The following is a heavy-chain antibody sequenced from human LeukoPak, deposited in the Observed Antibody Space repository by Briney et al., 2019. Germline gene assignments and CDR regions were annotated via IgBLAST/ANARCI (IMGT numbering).Heavy chain of an antibody. V-gene: IGHV1-69*05. Sequence: SVKVSCKASGGTFSSYAISWVRQAPGQGLEWMGGIIPIFGTANYAQKFQGRVTITTDESTSTAHMELSSLRSEDTAVYYCARDGPGIGLNNWFDPWGQGTLVTVSS. CDR1: GGTFSSYA. CDR2: IIPIFGTA. D-gene: IGHD6-13*01. J-gene: IGHJ5*02. CDR3: ARDGPGIGLNNWFDP.